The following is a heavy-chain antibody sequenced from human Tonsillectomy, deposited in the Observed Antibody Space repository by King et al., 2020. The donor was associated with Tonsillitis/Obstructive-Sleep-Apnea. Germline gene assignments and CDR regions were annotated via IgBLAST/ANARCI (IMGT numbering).Heavy chain of an antibody. Sequence: QLVQSGAEAKKPGESLKISCKASGYSFTSKWISWVRQMPGKGLEWMGRIDPSDSYTNYSPSFQGHVTISTDKSISTAYLQLSSLKPSDTAMYYCARSAYSSGWPYWYFDLWGRGTLVTVSS. CDR2: IDPSDSYT. D-gene: IGHD6-19*01. J-gene: IGHJ2*01. CDR1: GYSFTSKW. CDR3: ARSAYSSGWPYWYFDL. V-gene: IGHV5-10-1*03.